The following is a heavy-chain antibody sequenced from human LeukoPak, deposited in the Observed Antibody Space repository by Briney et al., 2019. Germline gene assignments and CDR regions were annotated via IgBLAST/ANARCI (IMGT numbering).Heavy chain of an antibody. J-gene: IGHJ3*02. Sequence: SLRHTLTTSGFVFLDYSSRWVRQAPGKGLEGVGFIRSKAYGGTTEYAASVKGRFTISRDDSKSIAYLQMNSLKTEDTAVYYCTRGYSSPDASDIWGQGAMGTVSS. CDR2: IRSKAYGGTT. D-gene: IGHD6-13*01. CDR1: GFVFLDYS. V-gene: IGHV3-49*04. CDR3: TRGYSSPDASDI.